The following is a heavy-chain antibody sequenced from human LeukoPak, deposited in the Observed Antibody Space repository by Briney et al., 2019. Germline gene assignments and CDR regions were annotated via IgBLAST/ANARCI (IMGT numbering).Heavy chain of an antibody. D-gene: IGHD1-7*01. J-gene: IGHJ4*02. CDR2: LDSDGRIT. V-gene: IGHV3-74*01. Sequence: GGSLRLSCTASGFTFRSYWMHWVRQAPGKGLVWVSRLDSDGRITRYADSVKGRFTISRDNAKNTVYLQMNSLRIEDTAVYYCAKDEKRYGITGTTFDYWGQGTLVTVSS. CDR1: GFTFRSYW. CDR3: AKDEKRYGITGTTFDY.